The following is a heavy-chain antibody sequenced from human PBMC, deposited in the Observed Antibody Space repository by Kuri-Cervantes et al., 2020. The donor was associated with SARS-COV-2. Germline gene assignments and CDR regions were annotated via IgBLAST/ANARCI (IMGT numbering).Heavy chain of an antibody. J-gene: IGHJ4*02. CDR3: AKGSPSGWYRVYDY. D-gene: IGHD6-19*01. CDR1: GGSISSSSYY. Sequence: GSLRLSCTVAGGSISSSSYYWGWIRQPPGKGLEWIGLIYYSGSTYYNPSLKSRVTISVDTSKNQFSLKLSSVTAADTAVYYCAKGSPSGWYRVYDYWGQGTLVTVSS. V-gene: IGHV4-39*07. CDR2: IYYSGST.